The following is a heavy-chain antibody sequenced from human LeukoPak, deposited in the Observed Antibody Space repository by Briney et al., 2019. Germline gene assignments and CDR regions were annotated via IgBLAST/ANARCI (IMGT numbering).Heavy chain of an antibody. D-gene: IGHD3-3*01. CDR3: ARLSYDFWSGYPKTNWFDP. CDR1: GGTLSSYA. V-gene: IGHV1-69*05. J-gene: IGHJ5*02. Sequence: GASVKVSCKASGGTLSSYAISWVRQAPGQGLEWMGGIIPIFGTANYAQKFQGRVTITTDESTSTAYMELSSLRSEDTAVYYCARLSYDFWSGYPKTNWFDPWGQGTLVTVSS. CDR2: IIPIFGTA.